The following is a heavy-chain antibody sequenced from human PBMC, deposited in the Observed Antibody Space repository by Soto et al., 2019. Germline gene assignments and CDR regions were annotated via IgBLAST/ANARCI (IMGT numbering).Heavy chain of an antibody. CDR2: ISAYNGNT. V-gene: IGHV1-18*01. J-gene: IGHJ4*02. D-gene: IGHD3-10*01. CDR3: ASGWFGEFVYYFDY. Sequence: ASVKVSCKASGYTFTSYGISWVRQAPGQGLEWMGWISAYNGNTNYALKLQGRVTMTTDTSTSTAYMELRSLRSDDTAVYYCASGWFGEFVYYFDYWGQGTLVTSPQ. CDR1: GYTFTSYG.